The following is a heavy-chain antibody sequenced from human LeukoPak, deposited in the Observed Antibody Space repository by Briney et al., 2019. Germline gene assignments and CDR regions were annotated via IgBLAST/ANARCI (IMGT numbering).Heavy chain of an antibody. V-gene: IGHV3-30*18. D-gene: IGHD3-10*01. CDR3: AKVGSNSSYGMDV. J-gene: IGHJ6*02. CDR2: ISYDGSNK. Sequence: GGALRLSCAGSGFTFSSYGMHGVRQAPGKGLEGVAVISYDGSNKYYADSVKGRFTISIDNSKNTLYLQMNSLRAEDTAVYYCAKVGSNSSYGMDVWGQGTTVTVSS. CDR1: GFTFSSYG.